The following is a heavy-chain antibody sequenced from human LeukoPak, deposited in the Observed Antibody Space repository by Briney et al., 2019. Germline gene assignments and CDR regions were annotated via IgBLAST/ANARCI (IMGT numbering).Heavy chain of an antibody. Sequence: PGGSLRLSCAASGFTLSSYAMSWVRQAPGKGLEWVSAISGSGGSTYYADSVKGRFTISRDNSKNTLYLQMNSLRAEDTAVYYCAKGGWGYSSSWYSYYFDYWGQGTLVTVSS. CDR3: AKGGWGYSSSWYSYYFDY. V-gene: IGHV3-23*01. J-gene: IGHJ4*02. D-gene: IGHD6-13*01. CDR1: GFTLSSYA. CDR2: ISGSGGST.